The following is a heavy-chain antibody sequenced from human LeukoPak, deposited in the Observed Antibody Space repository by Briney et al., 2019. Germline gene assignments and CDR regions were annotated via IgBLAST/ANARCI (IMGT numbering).Heavy chain of an antibody. CDR1: GFTFSSYG. CDR2: ISGSGGST. CDR3: ARGWLGSGLDY. J-gene: IGHJ4*02. Sequence: GGSLRLSCAASGFTFSSYGMSWVRQAPGKGLEWVSAISGSGGSTYYADSVKGRFTISRDNSKNTLYLQMNSLRAEDTAVYYCARGWLGSGLDYWGQGTLVTVSS. D-gene: IGHD6-19*01. V-gene: IGHV3-23*01.